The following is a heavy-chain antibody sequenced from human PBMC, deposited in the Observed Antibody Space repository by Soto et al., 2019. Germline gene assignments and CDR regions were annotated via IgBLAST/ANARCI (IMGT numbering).Heavy chain of an antibody. V-gene: IGHV1-3*01. D-gene: IGHD6-25*01. J-gene: IGHJ4*02. CDR2: INAGNGNT. Sequence: ASVKVSCKASGYTFTSYAMHWVRQAPGQRLEWMGWINAGNGNTKYSQKFQGRVTITRDTSASTAYMELSSLRSEDTAVYYCARRKERSGPHYFDYWGQGSQVTVSS. CDR1: GYTFTSYA. CDR3: ARRKERSGPHYFDY.